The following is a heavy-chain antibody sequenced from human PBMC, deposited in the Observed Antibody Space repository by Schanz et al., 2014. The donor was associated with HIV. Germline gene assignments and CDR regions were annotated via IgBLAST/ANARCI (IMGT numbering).Heavy chain of an antibody. D-gene: IGHD3-10*01. CDR2: ISSSSSFI. CDR3: AKGRSGRGALFVGMDV. J-gene: IGHJ6*01. V-gene: IGHV3-21*04. Sequence: VHLVESGGGVVQPGRSLRLSCAASGFTFSSYAMSWVRQAPGKGLEWVSSISSSSSFIYYADSVKGRFTISRDAAKNSLFLHMNSLRPEDTALYYCAKGRSGRGALFVGMDVWGQGTPVTVSS. CDR1: GFTFSSYA.